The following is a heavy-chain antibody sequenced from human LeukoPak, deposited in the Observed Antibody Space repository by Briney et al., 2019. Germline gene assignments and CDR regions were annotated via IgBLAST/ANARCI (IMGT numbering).Heavy chain of an antibody. D-gene: IGHD2-15*01. Sequence: ASVKVSCKASGSTFSSYYIHWVRRAPGQGLEWMGIFYASDGTSRYAQKFQGRVTMTRDTSITTAYMELSRLKSDDTAVYYCATVRDIVVGGGPYYFDYWGQGTLVTVSS. CDR1: GSTFSSYY. V-gene: IGHV1-46*01. J-gene: IGHJ4*02. CDR2: FYASDGTS. CDR3: ATVRDIVVGGGPYYFDY.